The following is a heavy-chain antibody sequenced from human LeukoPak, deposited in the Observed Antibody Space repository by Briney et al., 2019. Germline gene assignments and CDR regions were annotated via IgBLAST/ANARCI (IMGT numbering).Heavy chain of an antibody. Sequence: PSETLSLTCTVSGGSISSGGYYWSWIRQHPGKGLEWIGYIYYSGSTYYNPSLKSRVTISVDTSKNQFSLKLSSVTAADTAVYYCARDTSYSSSWVRSSTYGMDVWGQGTMVTVSS. CDR3: ARDTSYSSSWVRSSTYGMDV. D-gene: IGHD6-13*01. J-gene: IGHJ6*02. CDR1: GGSISSGGYY. CDR2: IYYSGST. V-gene: IGHV4-31*03.